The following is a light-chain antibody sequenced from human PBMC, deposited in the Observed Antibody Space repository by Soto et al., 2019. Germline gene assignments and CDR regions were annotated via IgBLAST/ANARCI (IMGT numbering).Light chain of an antibody. Sequence: AIQMTQSPSSLSASVGDRVTITCRASQVIRDDLGWYQHQPGKAPKLLIYGASNLQSGVPSRFSGSGSGTDFTLTISSLQPEDFATYYCLQDYNYPRTFGQGTKVETK. CDR1: QVIRDD. CDR2: GAS. CDR3: LQDYNYPRT. V-gene: IGKV1-6*01. J-gene: IGKJ1*01.